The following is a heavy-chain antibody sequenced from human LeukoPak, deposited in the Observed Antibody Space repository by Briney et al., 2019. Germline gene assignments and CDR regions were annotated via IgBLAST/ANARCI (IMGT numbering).Heavy chain of an antibody. V-gene: IGHV3-23*01. Sequence: GGSLRLSCAASGFTFSSDAMSWVRQAQRNGLEWVSAISGSGGSTYYADSVKGRFTISRDNSKNTLYLQMNSLRAEDTAVYYCAKGRRFLEWLLNWGQGTLVTVSS. D-gene: IGHD3-3*01. CDR3: AKGRRFLEWLLN. J-gene: IGHJ4*02. CDR2: ISGSGGST. CDR1: GFTFSSDA.